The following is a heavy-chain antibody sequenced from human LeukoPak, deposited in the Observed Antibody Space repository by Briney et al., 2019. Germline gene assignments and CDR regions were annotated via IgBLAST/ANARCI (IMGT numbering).Heavy chain of an antibody. CDR3: AKRTLNCSSTSCYLVDAFDI. D-gene: IGHD2-2*01. J-gene: IGHJ3*02. CDR1: GFTFSSYD. Sequence: PGRSLRLSCVASGFTFSSYDMHWVRQAPGKGLEWVAFIRYDGSNKYYADSVKGRFTISRDNSKNTLYLQMNSLRAEDTAVYYCAKRTLNCSSTSCYLVDAFDIWGQGTMVTVSS. V-gene: IGHV3-30*02. CDR2: IRYDGSNK.